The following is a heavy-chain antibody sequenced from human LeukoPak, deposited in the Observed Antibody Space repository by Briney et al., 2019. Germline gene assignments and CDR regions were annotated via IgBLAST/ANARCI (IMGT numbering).Heavy chain of an antibody. Sequence: ASVKVSRKASGGTFSSYAISWVRQAPGQGLEWMGRIIPILGIANYAQKFQGRVTITADKSTSTAYMELSSLRSEDTAVYYCARGDSSSWYFDYWGQGTLVTVSS. D-gene: IGHD6-13*01. CDR1: GGTFSSYA. V-gene: IGHV1-69*04. CDR2: IIPILGIA. CDR3: ARGDSSSWYFDY. J-gene: IGHJ4*02.